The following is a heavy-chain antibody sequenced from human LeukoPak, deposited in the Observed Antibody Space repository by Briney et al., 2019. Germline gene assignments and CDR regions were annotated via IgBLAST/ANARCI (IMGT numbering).Heavy chain of an antibody. D-gene: IGHD1-26*01. V-gene: IGHV3-66*02. CDR1: GFTVSSNY. J-gene: IGHJ4*02. Sequence: GGSLRLSRAASGFTVSSNYMSWVRQAPGKGLEWVSVIYSGGSTYYADSVKGRFTISRDNSKNTLYLQMNSLRAEDTAVYYCARDRSGSYGYWGQGTLVTVSS. CDR3: ARDRSGSYGY. CDR2: IYSGGST.